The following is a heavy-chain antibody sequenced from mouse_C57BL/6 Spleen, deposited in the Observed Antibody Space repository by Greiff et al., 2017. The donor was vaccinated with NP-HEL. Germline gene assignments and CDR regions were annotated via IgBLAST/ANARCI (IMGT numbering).Heavy chain of an antibody. CDR2: IYPGDGDT. CDR3: ASAPGYGYYSYFDY. CDR1: GYAFSSSW. Sequence: VQLQQSGPELVKPGASVKISCKASGYAFSSSWMNWVKQRPGKGLEWIGRIYPGDGDTNYNGKFKGKATLTADKSSSTAYMQLSSLTSEDSAVYFCASAPGYGYYSYFDYWGQGTTLTVSS. D-gene: IGHD2-3*01. J-gene: IGHJ2*01. V-gene: IGHV1-82*01.